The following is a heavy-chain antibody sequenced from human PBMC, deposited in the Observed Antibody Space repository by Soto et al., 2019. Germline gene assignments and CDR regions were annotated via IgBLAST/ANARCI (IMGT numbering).Heavy chain of an antibody. CDR1: GFTFSNYG. Sequence: QVQLVESGGGVGQPGRSLRLSCAASGFTFSNYGMHWVRQAPGKGLEWVAIISYDGSKKYYADSVKGRFTISRDNSKNTLYLQMNTLRVEDTAVYYCAKDRVASGLGEIDYWGQGTLVTVSS. CDR2: ISYDGSKK. V-gene: IGHV3-30*18. D-gene: IGHD3-16*01. J-gene: IGHJ4*02. CDR3: AKDRVASGLGEIDY.